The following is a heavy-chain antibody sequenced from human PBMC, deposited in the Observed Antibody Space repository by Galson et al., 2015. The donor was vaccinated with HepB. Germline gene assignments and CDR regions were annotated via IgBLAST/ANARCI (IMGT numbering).Heavy chain of an antibody. Sequence: SVKVSCKASGYTFTSYDINWVRQATGQGLEWMGWMNPNSGNTGYAQKFQGRVTMTRNTSISTAYMELSSLRSEDTAVYYCARGGYDFWSGYYYYYYYMDVWGKGTTVTVSS. J-gene: IGHJ6*03. CDR3: ARGGYDFWSGYYYYYYYMDV. CDR2: MNPNSGNT. V-gene: IGHV1-8*01. CDR1: GYTFTSYD. D-gene: IGHD3-3*01.